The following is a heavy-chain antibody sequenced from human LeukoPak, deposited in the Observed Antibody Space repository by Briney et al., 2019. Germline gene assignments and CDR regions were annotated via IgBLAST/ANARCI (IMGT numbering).Heavy chain of an antibody. CDR3: ARDRGWTVPAAYLDY. Sequence: GGSLRLSCAASGFTFSSYAMHWVRQAPGKGLEWVAVISYDGSNKYYADSVKGRFTISRDNSKNTLYLQMNGLRAEDTAVYYCARDRGWTVPAAYLDYWGQGTLVTVSS. D-gene: IGHD2-2*01. J-gene: IGHJ4*02. V-gene: IGHV3-30*04. CDR1: GFTFSSYA. CDR2: ISYDGSNK.